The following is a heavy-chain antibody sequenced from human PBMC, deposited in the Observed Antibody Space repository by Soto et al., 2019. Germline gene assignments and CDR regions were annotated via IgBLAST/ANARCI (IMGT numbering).Heavy chain of an antibody. CDR2: ISGSGGST. V-gene: IGHV3-23*01. J-gene: IGHJ5*02. Sequence: GGSLRLSCAASGFTFSSYAMSWVRQAPGKGLEWVSAISGSGGSTYYADSVKGRFTISRDNSKNTLYLQMNSLRAEDTAVYYCASLYCGGDCYNWFDPWGQGTLVTVSS. D-gene: IGHD2-21*02. CDR3: ASLYCGGDCYNWFDP. CDR1: GFTFSSYA.